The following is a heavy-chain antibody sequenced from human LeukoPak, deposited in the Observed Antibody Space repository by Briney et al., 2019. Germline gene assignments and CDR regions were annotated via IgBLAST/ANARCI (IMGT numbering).Heavy chain of an antibody. J-gene: IGHJ6*02. CDR2: ISYDGSNK. CDR1: GFTFSSYA. V-gene: IGHV3-30-3*01. CDR3: ARSSTYYGVDV. Sequence: PGGSLRLSCAASGFTFSSYAMHWVRQAPGKGLEWVAVISYDGSNKYYADSVKGRFTISRDNSKNTLYLQMNSLRAEDTAVYYCARSSTYYGVDVWGQGTTVTVSS.